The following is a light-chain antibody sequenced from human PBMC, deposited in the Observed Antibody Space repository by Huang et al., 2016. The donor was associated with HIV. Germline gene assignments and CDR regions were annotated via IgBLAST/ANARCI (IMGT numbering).Light chain of an antibody. CDR2: ATS. Sequence: EVVLTQSPDTLSLSPGERATLSCRASQSLGSSSLAWYQQKPGQAPRLLIYATSTRPTRIPDRFSGSGSGTDYSLTVTRLEPEDFAVYYCQRYGSSPPYTFGQGTKLEI. CDR1: QSLGSSS. CDR3: QRYGSSPPYT. V-gene: IGKV3-20*01. J-gene: IGKJ2*01.